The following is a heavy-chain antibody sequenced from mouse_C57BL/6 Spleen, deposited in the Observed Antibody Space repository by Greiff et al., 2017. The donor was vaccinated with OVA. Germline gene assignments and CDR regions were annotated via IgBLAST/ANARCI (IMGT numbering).Heavy chain of an antibody. Sequence: EVQLQQSGPELVKPGASVKISCKASGYTFTDYYMNWVKQSHGKSLEWIGDINPNNGGTSYNQKFKGKATLTVDKSSSTAYMELRSLTSEDSAVYHCARSSSSYGYFDVWGTGTTVTVSS. V-gene: IGHV1-26*01. J-gene: IGHJ1*03. CDR3: ARSSSSYGYFDV. CDR1: GYTFTDYY. D-gene: IGHD1-1*01. CDR2: INPNNGGT.